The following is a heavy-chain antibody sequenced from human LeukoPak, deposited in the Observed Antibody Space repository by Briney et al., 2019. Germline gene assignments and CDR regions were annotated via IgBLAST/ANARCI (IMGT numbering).Heavy chain of an antibody. Sequence: GGSLRLSCAASGFTFSSYGMHWVRQAPGKGLGWVAVIPYDGSNKYYADSVKGRFTISRDNSKNTLYLQMNSLRAEDTAVYYCAKPARTDAFDIWGQGTMITVSS. V-gene: IGHV3-30*18. D-gene: IGHD1-14*01. CDR1: GFTFSSYG. CDR2: IPYDGSNK. CDR3: AKPARTDAFDI. J-gene: IGHJ3*02.